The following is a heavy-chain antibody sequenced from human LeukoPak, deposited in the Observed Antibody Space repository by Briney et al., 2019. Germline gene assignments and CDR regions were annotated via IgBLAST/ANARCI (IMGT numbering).Heavy chain of an antibody. CDR2: VNQGATQK. CDR1: GFDFSTQW. D-gene: IGHD3-10*01. J-gene: IGHJ4*02. Sequence: GGSLRLSCAASGFDFSTQWMSWVRQAPGKGLEWVAIVNQGATQKYYVDSVKGRFTISRDNAENSLYLQMNSLRADDTAVYYCARGGVRGVLLPVDYWGQGTLVTVSS. V-gene: IGHV3-7*01. CDR3: ARGGVRGVLLPVDY.